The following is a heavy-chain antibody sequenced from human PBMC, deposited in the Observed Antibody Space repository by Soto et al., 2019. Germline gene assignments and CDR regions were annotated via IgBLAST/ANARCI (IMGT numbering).Heavy chain of an antibody. J-gene: IGHJ3*02. D-gene: IGHD6-13*01. CDR2: INPNSGVT. V-gene: IGHV1-2*02. CDR1: AFSVYY. Sequence: ASVKVSCKASAFSVYYFHWVRQAPGQGLEWMGRINPNSGVTTYAQRFQGRVTMTSDTSITTSFLDLSNVDFDDTAVYYCALERQLNSPSDAFDIWGQGTMVTVSS. CDR3: ALERQLNSPSDAFDI.